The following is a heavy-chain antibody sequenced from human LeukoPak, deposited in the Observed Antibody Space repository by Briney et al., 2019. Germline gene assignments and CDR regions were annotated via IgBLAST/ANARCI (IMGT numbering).Heavy chain of an antibody. D-gene: IGHD1-26*01. CDR1: GGSISSSNW. CDR2: IYHSGST. CDR3: ARRGYSGSYFDY. J-gene: IGHJ4*02. Sequence: SGTLSLTCAVSGGSISSSNWWSWVRQPPGKGLEWIGEIYHSGSTNYNPSLKSRVTTSVDKSKNQFSLKLSSVTAADTAVYYCARRGYSGSYFDYWGQGTLVTVSS. V-gene: IGHV4-4*02.